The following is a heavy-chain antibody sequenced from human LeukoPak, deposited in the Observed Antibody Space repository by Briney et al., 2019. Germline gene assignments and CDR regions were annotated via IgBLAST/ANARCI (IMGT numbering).Heavy chain of an antibody. CDR3: ARDVAAPGGVYFDY. J-gene: IGHJ4*02. D-gene: IGHD3-16*01. V-gene: IGHV3-66*01. CDR2: IYTGGTT. Sequence: QPGRSLRLSCAASGFTVSSNSMSWVRQAPGKGLVWVSVIYTGGTTYYADSVKGRFTISRDNSKNTLYLQMNSLRAEDTAVYYCARDVAAPGGVYFDYWGQGTLVTVSS. CDR1: GFTVSSNS.